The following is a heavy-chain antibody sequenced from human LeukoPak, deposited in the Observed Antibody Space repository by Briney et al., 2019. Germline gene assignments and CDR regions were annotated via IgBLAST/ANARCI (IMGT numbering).Heavy chain of an antibody. D-gene: IGHD3-16*01. CDR1: GGSISSYY. V-gene: IGHV4-4*07. CDR2: IYTSGST. Sequence: SETLSLTCTVSGGSISSYYWSWIRQPAGKGLEWIGRIYTSGSTNYNPSLKSRVTISVDTSKNQFTLNLSSVTAADTAVYYCARGRYGWLPFDYWGQGTLVTVSS. CDR3: ARGRYGWLPFDY. J-gene: IGHJ4*02.